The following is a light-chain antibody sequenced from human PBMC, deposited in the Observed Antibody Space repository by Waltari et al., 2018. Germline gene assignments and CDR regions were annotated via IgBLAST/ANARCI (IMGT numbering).Light chain of an antibody. Sequence: QSVLTQPPSASRAPGPRVTISCTTNSYNSGANYDVHCYQQLPGTAPKLLISDNNNRPSGVPDRFSNSKSGTSASLAITGLQAEEEADYYCQSYDSTLSAVVFGGGTKLTVL. V-gene: IGLV1-40*01. CDR3: QSYDSTLSAVV. CDR1: SYNSGANYD. J-gene: IGLJ2*01. CDR2: DNN.